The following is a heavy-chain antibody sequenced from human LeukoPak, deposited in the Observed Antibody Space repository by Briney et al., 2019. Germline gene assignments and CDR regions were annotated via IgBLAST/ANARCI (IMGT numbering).Heavy chain of an antibody. Sequence: PGGSLRLSCAASGFTFSSYAMSWVRQAPGKGLEWVPAVSGSGGSTYYADSVKGRFTISRDNSKNTLYLQMNSLRAEDTAVYYCAKDVRSGSSYFDYWGQGTLVTVSS. CDR1: GFTFSSYA. CDR2: VSGSGGST. V-gene: IGHV3-23*01. J-gene: IGHJ4*02. D-gene: IGHD1-26*01. CDR3: AKDVRSGSSYFDY.